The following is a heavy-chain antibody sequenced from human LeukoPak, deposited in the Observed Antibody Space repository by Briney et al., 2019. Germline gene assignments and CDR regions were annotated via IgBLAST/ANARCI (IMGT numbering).Heavy chain of an antibody. V-gene: IGHV1-69*01. CDR1: GGTFSSYA. CDR3: ARDRKGYCSGGSCPTWFDP. J-gene: IGHJ5*02. D-gene: IGHD2-15*01. Sequence: SVKVSCKASGGTFSSYAISWVRQAPGQGLEWMGGIIPIFGTANYAQKFQGRVTITADESTSTAYMELSSLRSEDTAVYYCARDRKGYCSGGSCPTWFDPWGQGTLVTVSS. CDR2: IIPIFGTA.